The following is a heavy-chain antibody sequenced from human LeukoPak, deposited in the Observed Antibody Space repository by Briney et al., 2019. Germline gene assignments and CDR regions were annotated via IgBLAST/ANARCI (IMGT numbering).Heavy chain of an antibody. CDR2: ISSSSSTI. J-gene: IGHJ3*02. CDR3: ARTQGLWFGELGYGAFDI. V-gene: IGHV3-48*04. Sequence: GGSLRLSCAASGFTFSSYSMNWVRQAPGKGLEWVSYISSSSSTIYYADSVKGRFTISRDNAKNSLYLQMNSLRAEDTAVYYCARTQGLWFGELGYGAFDIWGQGTMVTVSS. D-gene: IGHD3-10*01. CDR1: GFTFSSYS.